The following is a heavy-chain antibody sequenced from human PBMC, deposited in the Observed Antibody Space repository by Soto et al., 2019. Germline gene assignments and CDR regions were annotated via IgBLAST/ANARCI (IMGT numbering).Heavy chain of an antibody. Sequence: ASVKVSCKASGYTFTSYDINWVRQATGQGLEWMGWMNPNSGNTGYAQKFQGRVTMTRNTSISTAYMELSSLRSEDTAVYYCARVYSGWQMFDDWGQGTRVTVSS. V-gene: IGHV1-8*01. CDR1: GYTFTSYD. D-gene: IGHD6-19*01. J-gene: IGHJ4*02. CDR2: MNPNSGNT. CDR3: ARVYSGWQMFDD.